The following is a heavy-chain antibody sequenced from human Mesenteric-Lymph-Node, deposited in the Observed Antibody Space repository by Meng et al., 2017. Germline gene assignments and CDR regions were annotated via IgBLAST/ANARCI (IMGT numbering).Heavy chain of an antibody. CDR2: ISRKTGYP. CDR1: GYIFTAYA. V-gene: IGHV7-4-1*02. D-gene: IGHD5-24*01. CDR3: VRDNPVDRATIFDY. J-gene: IGHJ4*02. Sequence: HVQLGQSRAELKNPVAFVEASCKASGYIFTAYAINWVRKAPGQGLEWLGWISRKTGYPTYAPDFTGRFVLSVDTSVSTAYLQISSLKTEDTAVYYCVRDNPVDRATIFDYWGQGTLVTVSS.